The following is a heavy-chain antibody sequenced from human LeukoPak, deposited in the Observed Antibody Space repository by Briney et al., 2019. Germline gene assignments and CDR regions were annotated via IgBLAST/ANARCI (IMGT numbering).Heavy chain of an antibody. CDR1: GFTFDDYA. D-gene: IGHD3-22*01. J-gene: IGHJ4*02. CDR2: ISWNSGSI. V-gene: IGHV3-9*01. Sequence: GGSLRLSCAASGFTFDDYAMHWVRQAPGKGLEWVSGISWNSGSIGYADSVKGRFTISRDNAKNSLYLQMNSLRAEDTALYYCAKGPYDSSGYFSPTPFDYWGQGTLVTASS. CDR3: AKGPYDSSGYFSPTPFDY.